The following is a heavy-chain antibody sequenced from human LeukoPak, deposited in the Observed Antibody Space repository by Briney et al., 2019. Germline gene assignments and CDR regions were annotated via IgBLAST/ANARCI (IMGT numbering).Heavy chain of an antibody. V-gene: IGHV4-59*01. D-gene: IGHD6-13*01. Sequence: ASETLSLTCTVSGVSISSYYWSWIRQPPGKGLELIGYIYSIGSTNYNPSLKSRITISIDTSKNQLSLKLSSVTAADTAVYYCARFSVAAAGTGSFDPWGQGTLVTVSA. CDR3: ARFSVAAAGTGSFDP. CDR2: IYSIGST. J-gene: IGHJ5*02. CDR1: GVSISSYY.